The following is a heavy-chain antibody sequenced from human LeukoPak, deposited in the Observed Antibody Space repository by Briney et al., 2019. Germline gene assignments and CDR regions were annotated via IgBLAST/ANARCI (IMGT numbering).Heavy chain of an antibody. CDR3: ARDTSGEGYCSGGSCSVNDY. CDR1: GYTFTSYG. D-gene: IGHD2-15*01. V-gene: IGHV1-18*01. J-gene: IGHJ4*02. CDR2: ISAYNGNT. Sequence: ASVKVSCKASGYTFTSYGISWVRQAPGQGLEWMGWISAYNGNTNYAQKLQGRVTMTTDTSTSTAYIELRSLRSDDTAVYYCARDTSGEGYCSGGSCSVNDYWGQGTLVTVSS.